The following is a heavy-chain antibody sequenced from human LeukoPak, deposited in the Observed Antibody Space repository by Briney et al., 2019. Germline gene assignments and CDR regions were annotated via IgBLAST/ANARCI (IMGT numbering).Heavy chain of an antibody. Sequence: GGSLRLSCVISGYTFTHYGFHWVRQAPGKALEWVAYISYNGNNKYEDSVKGRFTISRDNSKSTLHLQMNGLRAEDTAVYYCARGEMATIRFDPWGQGTLVTVSS. CDR1: GYTFTHYG. V-gene: IGHV3-30*03. D-gene: IGHD5-24*01. CDR3: ARGEMATIRFDP. CDR2: ISYNGNNK. J-gene: IGHJ5*02.